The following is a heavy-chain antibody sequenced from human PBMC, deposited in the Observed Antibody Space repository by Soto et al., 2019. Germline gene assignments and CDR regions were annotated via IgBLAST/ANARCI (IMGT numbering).Heavy chain of an antibody. V-gene: IGHV1-18*04. CDR2: ISAYNGKE. J-gene: IGHJ6*02. CDR3: ARGAPDIVAPDKLPDGMDV. CDR1: GYDFTLYG. Sequence: QVQLVQSGAEVKKPGASVKVSCKASGYDFTLYGMSWVRQAPGQGLEWMGRISAYNGKEESAERVQGRLTMTIEPSTSTVYMELRSLRVDDTAVYYCARGAPDIVAPDKLPDGMDVCGQGTAVTV. D-gene: IGHD5-12*01.